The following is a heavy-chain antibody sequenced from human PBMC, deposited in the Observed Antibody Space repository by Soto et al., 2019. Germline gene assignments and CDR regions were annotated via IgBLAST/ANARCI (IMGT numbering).Heavy chain of an antibody. V-gene: IGHV1-2*04. CDR3: VTSRVSIAVAGETEYYFDY. CDR2: VNPNSGGT. Sequence: GASVKVSCKASGYTFTGYYIHWVRQAPGQGLEWMGWVNPNSGGTNCAQKFQGWVTMTRETSISTAYMELSRLRSDETAVYYCVTSRVSIAVAGETEYYFDYWGQGNMVTVSS. J-gene: IGHJ4*02. CDR1: GYTFTGYY. D-gene: IGHD6-19*01.